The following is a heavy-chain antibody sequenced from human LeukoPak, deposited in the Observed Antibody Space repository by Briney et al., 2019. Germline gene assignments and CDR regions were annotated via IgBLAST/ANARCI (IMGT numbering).Heavy chain of an antibody. CDR3: ARYCSSRTWVCYYYGMDV. D-gene: IGHD2-2*01. V-gene: IGHV4-59*12. CDR2: IYYSGST. Sequence: SETLSLTCTVSGGSISSYYWSWIRQPPGKGLEWIGYIYYSGSTNYNPSLKSRVTISVDTSKNQFSLKLSSVTAADTAVYYCARYCSSRTWVCYYYGMDVWGQGTTVTVSS. J-gene: IGHJ6*02. CDR1: GGSISSYY.